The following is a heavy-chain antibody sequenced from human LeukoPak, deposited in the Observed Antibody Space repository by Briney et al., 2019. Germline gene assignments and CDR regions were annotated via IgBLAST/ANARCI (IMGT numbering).Heavy chain of an antibody. Sequence: SQTLSLTCTVSGGSISSGSYYWSWIRQPAGKGLEWIGRIYTSGSTNYNPSLKSRVTISVDTSKNQFSLKLSSVTAADTAVYYCAKRSFWSGYLWGQGTLVTVSS. CDR3: AKRSFWSGYL. J-gene: IGHJ4*02. D-gene: IGHD3-3*01. V-gene: IGHV4-61*02. CDR1: GGSISSGSYY. CDR2: IYTSGST.